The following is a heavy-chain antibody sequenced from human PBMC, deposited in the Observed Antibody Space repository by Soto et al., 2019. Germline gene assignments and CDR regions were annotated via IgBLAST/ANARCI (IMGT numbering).Heavy chain of an antibody. CDR1: GFTLSYHY. CDR3: VKSGDNYNLLDY. Sequence: GGSLRLSCAASGFTLSYHYMSWIRQAPGKGLEWIGYSSNSGSFTRYADSVKGRFSISRDNAKSSLYLQISSLRGDDTATYYCVKSGDNYNLLDYWGQGTPVTVSS. D-gene: IGHD1-1*01. J-gene: IGHJ4*02. CDR2: SSNSGSFT. V-gene: IGHV3-11*06.